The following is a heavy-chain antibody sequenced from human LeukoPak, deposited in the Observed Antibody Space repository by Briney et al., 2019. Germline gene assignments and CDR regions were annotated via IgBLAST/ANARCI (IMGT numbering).Heavy chain of an antibody. CDR2: INHSGST. CDR1: GGSFSGYY. J-gene: IGHJ5*02. D-gene: IGHD3-16*01. V-gene: IGHV4-34*01. Sequence: PSETLSLTCAVYGGSFSGYYWSWIRQPPGKGLEWIGEINHSGSTSYNLSLKSRVTISVDTSKNQFSLKLSSVTAADTAVYYCARVMITFGGAPVATWGQGTLVTVSS. CDR3: ARVMITFGGAPVAT.